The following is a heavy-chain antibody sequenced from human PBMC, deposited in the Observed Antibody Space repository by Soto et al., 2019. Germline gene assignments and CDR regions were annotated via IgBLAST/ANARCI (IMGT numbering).Heavy chain of an antibody. J-gene: IGHJ4*02. D-gene: IGHD2-15*01. CDR3: ARDLFLQGFVPLPGIDY. Sequence: GGSLGLSCAASGFTFSSYWMSWVRQAPGKGLERVANIKQDGSEKYYVDSVKGRFTISRDSAKNSLYLQMNGLRAEDTAVYYGARDLFLQGFVPLPGIDYWARGTQVTVSS. V-gene: IGHV3-7*05. CDR2: IKQDGSEK. CDR1: GFTFSSYW.